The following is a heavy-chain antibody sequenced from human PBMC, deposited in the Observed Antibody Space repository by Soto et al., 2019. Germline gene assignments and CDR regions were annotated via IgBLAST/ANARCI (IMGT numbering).Heavy chain of an antibody. CDR3: ARAKVVVPAAIRLVHYYYYGMDV. CDR2: INPSGGST. D-gene: IGHD2-2*01. Sequence: GASVKVSCKASGYTFTSYYMHWVRQAPGQGLEWMGIINPSGGSTSYAQKFQGRVTMTRDTSTSTVYMELSSLRSEDTAVYYCARAKVVVPAAIRLVHYYYYGMDVWGQGTTVTVSS. J-gene: IGHJ6*02. V-gene: IGHV1-46*01. CDR1: GYTFTSYY.